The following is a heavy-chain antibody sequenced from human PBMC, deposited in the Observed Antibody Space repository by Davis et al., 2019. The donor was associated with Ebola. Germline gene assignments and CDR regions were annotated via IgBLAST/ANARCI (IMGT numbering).Heavy chain of an antibody. CDR2: MNPNSGNT. Sequence: ASVKVSCKASGYTFTSYDINWVRQATGQGLEWVGWMNPNSGNTGYAQKFQGRVTMTRDTSTGTAYMELSSLRSEDTAVYYCARAPTWSEINYYCFDYWGQGTLVTVSS. CDR3: ARAPTWSEINYYCFDY. D-gene: IGHD3-10*01. J-gene: IGHJ4*02. V-gene: IGHV1-8*01. CDR1: GYTFTSYD.